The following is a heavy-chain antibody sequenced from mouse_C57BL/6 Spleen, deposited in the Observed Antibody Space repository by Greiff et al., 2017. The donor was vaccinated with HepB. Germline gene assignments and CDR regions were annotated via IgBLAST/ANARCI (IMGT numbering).Heavy chain of an antibody. CDR1: GYSITSGYY. CDR3: ARDPIYYDYAY. CDR2: ISYDGSN. Sequence: DVKLQESGPGLVKPSQSLSLTCSVTGYSITSGYYWNWIRQFPGNKLEWMGYISYDGSNNYNPSLKNRISITRDTSKNQFFLKLNSVTTEDTATYYCARDPIYYDYAYWGQGTLVTVSA. J-gene: IGHJ3*01. D-gene: IGHD2-4*01. V-gene: IGHV3-6*01.